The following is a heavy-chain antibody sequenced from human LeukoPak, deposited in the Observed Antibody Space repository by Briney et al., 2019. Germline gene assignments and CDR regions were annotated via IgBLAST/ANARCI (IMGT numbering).Heavy chain of an antibody. CDR1: GVSINNSHW. J-gene: IGHJ6*03. D-gene: IGHD3-9*01. CDR3: ARGALRYFDWLKKDYYYMDV. V-gene: IGHV4-4*02. CDR2: IYYSGST. Sequence: PSETLSLTCAVSGVSINNSHWWSWVRQSPTKGLEWIGEIYYSGSTNYNPSLKSRVTLSVDKSKNQFSLKLSSVTAADTALYYCARGALRYFDWLKKDYYYMDVWGKGTTVTISS.